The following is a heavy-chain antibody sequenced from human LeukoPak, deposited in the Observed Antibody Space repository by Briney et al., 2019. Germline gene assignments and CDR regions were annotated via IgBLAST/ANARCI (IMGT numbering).Heavy chain of an antibody. Sequence: GGSLRLSCAASGFTVSSNYMSWVRQVPGKGLEWVSVIYSGGSTYYADSVKGRFTISRDNAKNTLYLQMNSLRAEDTAVYYCVRSAFLTTEFYFDYWGHGTLVTVSS. CDR3: VRSAFLTTEFYFDY. CDR2: IYSGGST. D-gene: IGHD4-11*01. CDR1: GFTVSSNY. J-gene: IGHJ4*01. V-gene: IGHV3-53*01.